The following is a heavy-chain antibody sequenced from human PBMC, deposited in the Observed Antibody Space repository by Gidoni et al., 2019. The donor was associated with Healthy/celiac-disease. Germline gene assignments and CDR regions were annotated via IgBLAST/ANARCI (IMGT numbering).Heavy chain of an antibody. J-gene: IGHJ6*03. CDR3: ARVVFSNSDYYYYMDV. CDR2: IYYSGST. V-gene: IGHV4-31*03. CDR1: GGSISRGVSY. D-gene: IGHD4-4*01. Sequence: QVQLQESGPGLVKPSQTLSLTCTVSGGSISRGVSYCIWIRQHPGKGLEGIGYIYYSGSTYYNPSLKSRVTISVDTSKNQFSLKLSFVTAAYTAVYYCARVVFSNSDYYYYMDVWGKGTTVTVSS.